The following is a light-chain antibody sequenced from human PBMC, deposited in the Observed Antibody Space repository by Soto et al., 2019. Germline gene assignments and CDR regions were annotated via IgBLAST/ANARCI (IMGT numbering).Light chain of an antibody. V-gene: IGLV1-40*01. CDR1: SSNIGAGYD. CDR3: QPYDSSLSGWV. Sequence: QSVLTQPPSVSGAPGQRVTISCTGSSSNIGAGYDVHWYQQLPGTAPKLLIYGNSNRPSGVPDRFSGSKSGTSASLAITGLRAEDEADYYSQPYDSSLSGWVFGGGTKLTVL. J-gene: IGLJ3*02. CDR2: GNS.